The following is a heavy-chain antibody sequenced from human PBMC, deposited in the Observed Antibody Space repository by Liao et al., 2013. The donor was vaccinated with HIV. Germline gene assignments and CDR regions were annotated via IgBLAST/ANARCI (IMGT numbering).Heavy chain of an antibody. CDR2: IYTSGST. J-gene: IGHJ4*02. V-gene: IGHV4-61*02. Sequence: QVQLQESGPGLVKPSQTLSLTCTVSGGSISSGSYYWSWIRQPAGKGLEWIGRIYTSGSTNYNPSLKSRVTISVDTSKNQFSLKLSSVTAADTAVYYCAREGIAAAGTPFDYWGQGTLVTVSS. CDR1: GGSISSGSYY. D-gene: IGHD6-13*01. CDR3: AREGIAAAGTPFDY.